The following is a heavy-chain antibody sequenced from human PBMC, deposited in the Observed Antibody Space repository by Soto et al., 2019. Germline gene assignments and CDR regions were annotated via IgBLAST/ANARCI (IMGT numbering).Heavy chain of an antibody. J-gene: IGHJ4*02. V-gene: IGHV4-61*01. D-gene: IGHD1-26*01. CDR2: IYYSGST. CDR3: AREESYYFDY. CDR1: GGSVSSGSYY. Sequence: SETLSLTCTVSGGSVSSGSYYWSWIRQPPGKGLEWIGYIYYSGSTNYNPSLKSRVTISVDTSKNQFSLKLSSLTAADTAVYYCAREESYYFDYWGQGTLVTVSS.